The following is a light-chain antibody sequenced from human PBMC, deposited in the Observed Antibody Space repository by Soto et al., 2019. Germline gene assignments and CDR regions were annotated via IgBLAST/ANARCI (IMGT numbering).Light chain of an antibody. CDR1: QSITSF. V-gene: IGKV1-39*01. CDR3: QQSYSAPWT. Sequence: DIHMTLSPSSLSASVGDRVTITCRASQSITSFLNWYQQNPGKAPKLLIYATSSLQSGVPSRFSGSGSGTDFTLTIISLQPEDFATYFCQQSYSAPWTFGQGTKVDIK. CDR2: ATS. J-gene: IGKJ1*01.